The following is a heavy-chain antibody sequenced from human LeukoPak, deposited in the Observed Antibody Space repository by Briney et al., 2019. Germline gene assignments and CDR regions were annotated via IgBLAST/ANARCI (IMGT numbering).Heavy chain of an antibody. D-gene: IGHD2-8*01. J-gene: IGHJ6*02. V-gene: IGHV4-59*01. CDR3: ASGTGGYCTNGVCYTGDYYYGMDV. Sequence: SETLSLTCTVSGGSISSYYWSWIRQPPGKGLEWIGYIYYSGSTNYNPSLKSRVTISVDTSKNQFSLKLSSVTAADTAVYYCASGTGGYCTNGVCYTGDYYYGMDVWGQGTTVTVSS. CDR1: GGSISSYY. CDR2: IYYSGST.